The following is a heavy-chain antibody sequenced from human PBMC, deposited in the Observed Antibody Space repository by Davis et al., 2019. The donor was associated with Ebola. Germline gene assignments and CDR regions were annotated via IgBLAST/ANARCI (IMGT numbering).Heavy chain of an antibody. CDR2: ISYDGSNK. CDR3: ARATVPNY. Sequence: PGGSLRLSCAASGFTFSSYAMHWVRQAPGKGLEWVAVISYDGSNKYYADSVKGRFTISRDNSKNTLYLQMNSLRAEDTTVYYCARATVPNYWGQGTLVTVSS. J-gene: IGHJ4*02. CDR1: GFTFSSYA. D-gene: IGHD4-17*01. V-gene: IGHV3-30-3*01.